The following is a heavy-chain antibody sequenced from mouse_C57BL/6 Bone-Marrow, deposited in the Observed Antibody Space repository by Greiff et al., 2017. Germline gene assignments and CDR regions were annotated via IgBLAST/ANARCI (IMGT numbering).Heavy chain of an antibody. Sequence: EVHLVESGGDLVKPGGSLKLSCAASGFTFSSYGMSWVRQTPDKRLEWFATISSGGSYTYHPDSVQGRFTIYRDNAKNTLYLQMSSLKSEDTAMYYCARHGRIYYGYDEGDYWVQGTTLTVSS. CDR2: ISSGGSYT. J-gene: IGHJ2*01. CDR3: ARHGRIYYGYDEGDY. D-gene: IGHD2-2*01. V-gene: IGHV5-6*01. CDR1: GFTFSSYG.